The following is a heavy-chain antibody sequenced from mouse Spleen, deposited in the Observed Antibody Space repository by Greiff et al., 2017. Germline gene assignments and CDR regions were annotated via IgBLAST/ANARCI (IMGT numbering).Heavy chain of an antibody. J-gene: IGHJ2*01. CDR2: IDPSDSYT. D-gene: IGHD1-1*01. Sequence: VQLQQPGAELVRPGTSVKLSCKASGYTFTSYWMHWVKQRPGQGLEWIGVIDPSDSYTNYNQKFKGKATLTVDTSSSTAYMQLSSLTSEDSAVYYCARRATTGYFDYWGQGTTLTVSS. CDR1: GYTFTSYW. CDR3: ARRATTGYFDY. V-gene: IGHV1-59*01.